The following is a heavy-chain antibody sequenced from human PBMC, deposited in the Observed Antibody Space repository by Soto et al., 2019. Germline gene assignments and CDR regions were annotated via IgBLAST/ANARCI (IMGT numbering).Heavy chain of an antibody. CDR1: GFTFSSYG. CDR3: AKVDTIFDRYYFDY. D-gene: IGHD3-3*01. J-gene: IGHJ4*02. Sequence: PGGSLRLSCAASGFTFSSYGMHWVRQAPGKGLEWVAVISYDGSNKYYADSVKGRFTISRDNSKNTLYLQMNSLRAEDTAVYYCAKVDTIFDRYYFDYWGQGTLVTVSS. V-gene: IGHV3-30*18. CDR2: ISYDGSNK.